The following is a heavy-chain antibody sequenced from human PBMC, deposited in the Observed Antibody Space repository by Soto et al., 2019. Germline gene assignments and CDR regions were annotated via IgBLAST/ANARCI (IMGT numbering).Heavy chain of an antibody. J-gene: IGHJ4*02. CDR1: GFTFSTYT. CDR3: AKARCSTTNCYVPDY. CDR2: ISGSGGSP. Sequence: GGSLRLSCAASGFTFSTYTMSWVRRAPGKGLEWVSAISGSGGSPSYADSVQGRFSISRDNPKKTLYLQMNSLRAEDTAVYYCAKARCSTTNCYVPDYWGQGTLVTV. D-gene: IGHD2-2*01. V-gene: IGHV3-23*01.